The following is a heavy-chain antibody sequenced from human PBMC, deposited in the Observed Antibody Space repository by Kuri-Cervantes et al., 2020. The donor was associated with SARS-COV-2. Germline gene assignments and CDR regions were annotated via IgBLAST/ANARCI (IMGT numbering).Heavy chain of an antibody. CDR1: GFTFSSYA. CDR3: ARGVGRFLEWSYYYYMDV. J-gene: IGHJ6*03. Sequence: GESLKISCAASGFTFSSYAMSWVRQAPGKGLEWVSAISGSGGSTYYADSVKGRFTISRDNAKNSLYLQMNSLRAEDTAVYYCARGVGRFLEWSYYYYMDVWGKASTVTVSS. CDR2: ISGSGGST. V-gene: IGHV3-23*01. D-gene: IGHD3-3*01.